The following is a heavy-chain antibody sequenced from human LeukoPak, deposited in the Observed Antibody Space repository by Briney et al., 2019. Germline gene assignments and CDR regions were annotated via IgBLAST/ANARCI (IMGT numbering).Heavy chain of an antibody. CDR3: ARGGSGSYFHMDV. CDR2: FHTSGSA. Sequence: SETLSLTCTVSGGSISSYYWNWLRQPAGKGPEWIGRFHTSGSANYNPSLNSRLTISVDTSKNQFSLKLNSVTAADTAVYYCARGGSGSYFHMDVWGKGTTVTVSS. J-gene: IGHJ6*03. D-gene: IGHD3-10*01. V-gene: IGHV4-4*07. CDR1: GGSISSYY.